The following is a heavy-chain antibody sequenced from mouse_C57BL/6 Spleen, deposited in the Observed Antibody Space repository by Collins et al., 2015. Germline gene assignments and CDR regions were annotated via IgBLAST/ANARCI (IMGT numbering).Heavy chain of an antibody. CDR2: INTYSGVP. J-gene: IGHJ1*03. D-gene: IGHD1-1*01. Sequence: QAPGKGLKWMGWINTYSGVPTYADDFKGRFAFSLQTSASTAYMQLSSLTSEDSAVYFCARRNDYYGSSYGYFDVWGTGTTVTVSS. CDR3: ARRNDYYGSSYGYFDV. V-gene: IGHV9-3*01.